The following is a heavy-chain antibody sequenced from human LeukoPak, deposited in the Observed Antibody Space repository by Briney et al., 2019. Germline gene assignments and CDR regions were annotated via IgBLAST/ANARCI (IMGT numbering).Heavy chain of an antibody. CDR2: INSSRSYI. J-gene: IGHJ3*02. Sequence: GGSLRLSCAASGFTFSSYSMNWVRQAPGKGLEWVSSINSSRSYIYYADSVKGRFTISRDNAKHSLYLQMNSLRAEDTAVYYCARDPSLDCSSTSCYGEAVAFDIWGQGTMVTVSS. CDR3: ARDPSLDCSSTSCYGEAVAFDI. CDR1: GFTFSSYS. V-gene: IGHV3-21*01. D-gene: IGHD2-2*01.